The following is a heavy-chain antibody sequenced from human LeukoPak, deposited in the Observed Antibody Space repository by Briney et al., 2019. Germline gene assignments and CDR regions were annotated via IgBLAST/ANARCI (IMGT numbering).Heavy chain of an antibody. D-gene: IGHD3-10*01. CDR1: GGSFSGYY. Sequence: SETLSLTCAVYGGSFSGYYWGWIRQPPGKGLEWIGEINHSGSTNHNPSLKSRVTISVDTSKNQFSLKLSSVTAADTAVYYCARGRVHYYGSGSYGYWGQGTLVTVSS. J-gene: IGHJ4*02. CDR3: ARGRVHYYGSGSYGY. V-gene: IGHV4-34*01. CDR2: INHSGST.